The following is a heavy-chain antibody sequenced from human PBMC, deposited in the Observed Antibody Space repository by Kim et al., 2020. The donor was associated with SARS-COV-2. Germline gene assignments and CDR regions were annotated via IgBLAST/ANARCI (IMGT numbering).Heavy chain of an antibody. CDR1: GFTFSTYW. CDR3: ARVDRYDGIVFPHYGMDV. CDR2: IKQDGSEK. V-gene: IGHV3-7*01. Sequence: GGSLRLSCAASGFTFSTYWMSWVRQAPGKGLEWVANIKQDGSEKYYVDSVKGRFTISRDNAKNSLYLQMNSLSAEDTAVYYCARVDRYDGIVFPHYGMDVWGQGTTVTVSS. J-gene: IGHJ6*02. D-gene: IGHD2-21*01.